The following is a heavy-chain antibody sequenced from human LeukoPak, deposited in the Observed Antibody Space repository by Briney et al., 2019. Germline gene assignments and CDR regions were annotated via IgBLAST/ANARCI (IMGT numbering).Heavy chain of an antibody. CDR3: AKKPCVVVVAATCDYFDY. Sequence: GGSLRLSCAASGSTFSSYAMSWVRQAPGRGLEWVSAISGSGGSTYYADSVKGRFTISRDNSKNTLYLQMNSLRAEDTAVYYCAKKPCVVVVAATCDYFDYWGQGTLVTVSS. D-gene: IGHD2-15*01. V-gene: IGHV3-23*01. CDR2: ISGSGGST. CDR1: GSTFSSYA. J-gene: IGHJ4*02.